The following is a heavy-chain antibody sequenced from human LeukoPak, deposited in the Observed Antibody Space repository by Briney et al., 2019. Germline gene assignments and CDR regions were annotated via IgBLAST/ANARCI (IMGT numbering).Heavy chain of an antibody. CDR3: ARGGPGQQLVLVY. V-gene: IGHV4-34*01. CDR2: VNHSGST. D-gene: IGHD6-13*01. CDR1: GESFSGYY. J-gene: IGHJ4*02. Sequence: SETLSLTCAVYGESFSGYYWSWIRQPPGKGLEWIGGVNHSGSTNYNPSLKSRVTISVDTSKNQFSLKLSSVTAADTAVYYCARGGPGQQLVLVYWGQGTLVTVSS.